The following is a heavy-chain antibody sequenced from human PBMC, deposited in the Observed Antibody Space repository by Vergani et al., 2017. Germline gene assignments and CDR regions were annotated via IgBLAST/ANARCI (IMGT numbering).Heavy chain of an antibody. CDR1: GFGFKNFA. CDR2: ISKDGTHD. V-gene: IGHV3-30*18. CDR3: AKANPRNSAYDYLFYYHAMDV. D-gene: IGHD5-12*01. J-gene: IGHJ6*02. Sequence: QVSLVESGGGVVQPGRSLTLTCSASGFGFKNFAMHWVRQAPGKGLEWVATISKDGTHDYYEPSVRGRFAVSSDSSKNTLYLQMNSLSAGDTAVYYCAKANPRNSAYDYLFYYHAMDVWGQGTTVTVSS.